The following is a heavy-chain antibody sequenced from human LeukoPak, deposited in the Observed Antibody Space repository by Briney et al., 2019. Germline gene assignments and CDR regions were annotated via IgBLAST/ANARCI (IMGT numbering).Heavy chain of an antibody. CDR2: IYYSGST. CDR3: AVQSGEDY. Sequence: SETLSLTCTVSGGSISSYYWNWIRQPPGKGLEWIGYIYYSGSTKYNPSLKSRVTISVDTSKSQFSLKLSSVTAADTAVYYCAVQSGEDYWGQGTLVTVSS. D-gene: IGHD3-16*01. V-gene: IGHV4-59*08. CDR1: GGSISSYY. J-gene: IGHJ4*02.